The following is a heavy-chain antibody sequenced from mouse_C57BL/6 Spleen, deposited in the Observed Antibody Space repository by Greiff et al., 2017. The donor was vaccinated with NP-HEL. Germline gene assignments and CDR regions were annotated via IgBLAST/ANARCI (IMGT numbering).Heavy chain of an antibody. V-gene: IGHV1-69*01. CDR3: ARRELAYFDY. CDR2: IAPSDSYT. CDR1: CYTFTSYW. Sequence: QVQLKQPGAELVMPGASVKLSCKASCYTFTSYWMHWVKQRPGQGLEWIGEIAPSDSYTNYNQKFKGKSTLTVDKSSSTAYMQLSSLTSEDSAVYYCARRELAYFDYWGQGTTLTVSS. D-gene: IGHD4-1*01. J-gene: IGHJ2*01.